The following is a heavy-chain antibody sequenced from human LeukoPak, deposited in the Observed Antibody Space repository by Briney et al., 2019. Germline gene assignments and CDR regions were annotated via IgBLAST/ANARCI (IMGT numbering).Heavy chain of an antibody. CDR1: GGSVSSDNSY. CDR3: ARGYYYHR. CDR2: IYADGSS. Sequence: SETLSLTCTVSGGSVSSDNSYWNWLRQPAGKGLEWIGRIYADGSSTYNPSLKSRVTISVDSSKNQFSLRLSSMTAADTAVYYCARGYYYHRWGQGTPVTVSS. J-gene: IGHJ4*02. D-gene: IGHD3-22*01. V-gene: IGHV4-61*02.